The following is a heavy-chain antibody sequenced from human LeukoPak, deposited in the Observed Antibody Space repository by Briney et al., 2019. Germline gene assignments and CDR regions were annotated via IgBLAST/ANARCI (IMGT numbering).Heavy chain of an antibody. V-gene: IGHV4-59*01. CDR1: GGSIRGYY. CDR2: IYYSGST. J-gene: IGHJ6*03. D-gene: IGHD3-3*01. CDR3: ARVPSFGVVIGYYYMDV. Sequence: SETLSLTCTVSGGSIRGYYWSWIRQPPGKGLEWIGYIYYSGSTNYNPSLKSRVTISVDTSKNQFSLKLSSVTAADTAVYYCARVPSFGVVIGYYYMDVWGKGTTVTVSS.